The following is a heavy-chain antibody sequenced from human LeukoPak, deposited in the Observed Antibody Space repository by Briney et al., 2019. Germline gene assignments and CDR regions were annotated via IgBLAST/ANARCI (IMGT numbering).Heavy chain of an antibody. CDR1: GGSFSSYY. D-gene: IGHD3-10*01. Sequence: SETLSLTCTVSGGSFSSYYWSWIRQPPGKGLEWIGYIYYSGSTNYNPSLKSRVTISVDTSKNQFSLKLSSVTAADTAVYHCASGAPFETYFEYWGQGTLVTVSS. V-gene: IGHV4-59*01. CDR2: IYYSGST. J-gene: IGHJ4*02. CDR3: ASGAPFETYFEY.